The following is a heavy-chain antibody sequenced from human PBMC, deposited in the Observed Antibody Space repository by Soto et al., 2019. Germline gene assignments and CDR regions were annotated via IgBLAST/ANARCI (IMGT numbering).Heavy chain of an antibody. CDR2: IYYSGST. D-gene: IGHD3-10*01. Sequence: SETLSLTCTVSGGSISSGGYYWSWIRQHPGKGLEWIGYIYYSGSTYYDPSLKSRVTMSVDTSKNQFSLKLSSVTAADTAVYYCASVWLGELLTHYYFDYWGQGTLVTVSS. V-gene: IGHV4-31*03. J-gene: IGHJ4*02. CDR3: ASVWLGELLTHYYFDY. CDR1: GGSISSGGYY.